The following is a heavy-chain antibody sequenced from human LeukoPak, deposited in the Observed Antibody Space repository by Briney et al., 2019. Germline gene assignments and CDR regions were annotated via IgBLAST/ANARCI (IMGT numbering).Heavy chain of an antibody. CDR3: ASGRQQLVFYYGMDV. CDR2: MNPNSGNT. J-gene: IGHJ6*02. CDR1: GYTFTSYD. Sequence: ASVKVSCKASGYTFTSYDISWVRQATGQGLEWMGWMNPNSGNTGYAQKFQGRVTMTRNTSISTAYMELSSLRSEDTAVYYCASGRQQLVFYYGMDVWGQGTTVTVSS. D-gene: IGHD6-13*01. V-gene: IGHV1-8*01.